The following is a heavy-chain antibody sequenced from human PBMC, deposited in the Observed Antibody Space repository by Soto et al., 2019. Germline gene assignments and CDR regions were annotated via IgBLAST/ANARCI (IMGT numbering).Heavy chain of an antibody. CDR1: GGTFSDST. D-gene: IGHD1-1*01. CDR2: CIPIFDTA. CDR3: ARNGTLTGYSYGMDV. Sequence: QVQLVQSGAELRKPGSSVKVSCKASGGTFSDSTINWVRQAPGQRLEWMGGCIPIFDTANYAEKFQGRVTITADESTSPSFMEVSSLRSEDTAVYYCARNGTLTGYSYGMDVWGQGTMVTVSS. V-gene: IGHV1-69*01. J-gene: IGHJ6*02.